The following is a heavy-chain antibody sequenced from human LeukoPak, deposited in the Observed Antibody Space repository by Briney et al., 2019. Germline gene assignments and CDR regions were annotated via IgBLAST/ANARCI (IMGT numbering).Heavy chain of an antibody. J-gene: IGHJ4*02. CDR3: ARDLEPGYCSGGSCYSGFDY. Sequence: GGSLRLSCAASGFTVSSNYMNWVRQAPGKGLEWVSYISSSGSTIYYADSVKGRFTISRDNAKNSLYLQMNSLRAEDTAVYYCARDLEPGYCSGGSCYSGFDYWGQGTLVTVSS. V-gene: IGHV3-48*03. D-gene: IGHD2-15*01. CDR1: GFTVSSNY. CDR2: ISSSGSTI.